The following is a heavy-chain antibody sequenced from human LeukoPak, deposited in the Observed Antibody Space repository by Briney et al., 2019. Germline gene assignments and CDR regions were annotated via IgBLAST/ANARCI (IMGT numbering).Heavy chain of an antibody. CDR3: ARDPLNSAYVDGFDH. D-gene: IGHD5-12*01. V-gene: IGHV4-34*01. CDR1: GGSFSVDY. CDR2: INQSGHN. Sequence: SETLSLTCAVYGGSFSVDYWSCIRQPPGKGLEWGGEINQSGHNSYKQSLKRRVPISIDTYKNQFSLKVRSVTAADTAVYYCARDPLNSAYVDGFDHWGQGTQVTVSS. J-gene: IGHJ4*02.